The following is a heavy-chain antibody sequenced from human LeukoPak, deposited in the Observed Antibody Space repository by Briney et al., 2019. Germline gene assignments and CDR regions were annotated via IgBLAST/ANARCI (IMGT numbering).Heavy chain of an antibody. J-gene: IGHJ4*02. CDR2: IYSSGST. Sequence: SETVSLTCTVSGASISGSGYYWGWIRQPPGKGLEWIGSIYSSGSTYYNASLQSRVTISIETSKNQISLRLNSVTAADTAMYYCAKSGGYGLIDYWGQGTLVTVSS. D-gene: IGHD1-26*01. V-gene: IGHV4-39*01. CDR1: GASISGSGYY. CDR3: AKSGGYGLIDY.